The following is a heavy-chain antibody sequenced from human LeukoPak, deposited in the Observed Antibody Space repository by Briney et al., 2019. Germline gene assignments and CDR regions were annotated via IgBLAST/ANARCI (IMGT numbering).Heavy chain of an antibody. D-gene: IGHD3-22*01. CDR1: GGSISSYY. V-gene: IGHV4-59*08. J-gene: IGHJ4*02. CDR3: ARHGYDSGGYHAHFDY. Sequence: PSETLSLTCTVSGGSISSYYWSWIRQPPGKGLEWIGYIRYSGSTNYNASLKSRVIISVDTSKNQFSLRLRSVTAADTAVYYCARHGYDSGGYHAHFDYWGQGTPVTVSS. CDR2: IRYSGST.